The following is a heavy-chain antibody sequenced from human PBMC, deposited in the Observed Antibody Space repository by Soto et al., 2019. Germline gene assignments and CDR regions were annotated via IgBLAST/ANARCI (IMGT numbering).Heavy chain of an antibody. D-gene: IGHD1-26*01. Sequence: EVQLLESGGGLVQPGGSLRLSCAASGFTFSSYAMSWVRQAPGKGLEWVSGISGRGGITYYADSVKGRFTISRDNSKNTLYLQLNSLRAEDTAVYYCAQSKVGATSNYFDYWGQGTLVTVSS. J-gene: IGHJ4*02. CDR2: ISGRGGIT. CDR1: GFTFSSYA. V-gene: IGHV3-23*01. CDR3: AQSKVGATSNYFDY.